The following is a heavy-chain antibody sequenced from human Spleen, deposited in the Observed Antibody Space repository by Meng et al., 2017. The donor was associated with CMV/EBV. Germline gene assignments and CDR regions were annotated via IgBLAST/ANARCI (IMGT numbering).Heavy chain of an antibody. CDR2: INHSGST. CDR1: GFTFSNYW. Sequence: ESLKISCAASGFTFSNYWMSWVRQAPGKGLEWIGEINHSGSTNYNPSLKSRVTISVDTSKNQFSLKLSSVTAADTAVYYCARVDELLTAHLFDYWGQGTLVTVSS. D-gene: IGHD2-15*01. J-gene: IGHJ4*02. CDR3: ARVDELLTAHLFDY. V-gene: IGHV4-34*01.